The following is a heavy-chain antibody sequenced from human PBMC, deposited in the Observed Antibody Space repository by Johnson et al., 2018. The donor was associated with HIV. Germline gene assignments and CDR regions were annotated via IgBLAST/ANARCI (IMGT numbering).Heavy chain of an antibody. CDR1: GFTFSSYA. J-gene: IGHJ3*02. CDR2: ISYDGSFQ. Sequence: QVQLVESGGGVVQPGRSLRLSCAASGFTFSSYAMHWVRQAPGKGLEWVAVISYDGSFQDYAAYVKGRFTISSDNAKNSLYLHMNTLRAEDTALYYCARVVTMIVVDGGIEAFDIWGQGTMVTVSS. D-gene: IGHD3-22*01. CDR3: ARVVTMIVVDGGIEAFDI. V-gene: IGHV3-30*04.